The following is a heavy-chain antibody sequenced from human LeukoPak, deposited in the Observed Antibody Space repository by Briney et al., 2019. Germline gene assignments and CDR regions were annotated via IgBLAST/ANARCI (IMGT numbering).Heavy chain of an antibody. Sequence: SQTLSLTRTVSGGSISSGDYYWSWIRQPPGKGLEWTGYIYYSGSTYYNPSLKSRVTISVDTSKNQFSLKLSSVTAADTSVYYCARAALQLWLHPDYWGQGTLVTVSS. CDR1: GGSISSGDYY. V-gene: IGHV4-30-4*08. CDR2: IYYSGST. CDR3: ARAALQLWLHPDY. D-gene: IGHD5-18*01. J-gene: IGHJ4*02.